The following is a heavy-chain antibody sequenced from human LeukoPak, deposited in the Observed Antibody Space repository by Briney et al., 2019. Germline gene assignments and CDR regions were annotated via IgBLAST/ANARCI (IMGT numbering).Heavy chain of an antibody. CDR2: IYYSGST. Sequence: PSETLSLTCTVSGGSISSYYWSWIRQPPGKGLEWIGYIYYSGSTYYNPSLKSRVTISVDTSKNQFSLKLSSVTAADTAVYYCARDLNGVGFDYWGQGTLVTVSS. J-gene: IGHJ4*02. V-gene: IGHV4-59*12. CDR1: GGSISSYY. D-gene: IGHD1-26*01. CDR3: ARDLNGVGFDY.